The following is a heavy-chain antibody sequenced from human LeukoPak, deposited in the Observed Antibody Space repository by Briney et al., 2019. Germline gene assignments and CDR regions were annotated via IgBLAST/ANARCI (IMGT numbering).Heavy chain of an antibody. CDR3: AKETFVELSPFDI. CDR2: IYYSGST. D-gene: IGHD2/OR15-2a*01. J-gene: IGHJ3*02. V-gene: IGHV4-31*03. Sequence: SETLSLTCTVSGGSISSGGYYWSWIRQHPGKGLEWIGYIYYSGSTYYNPSLKSRVTISVDTSKNQFSLKLSSVTAADTAVYYCAKETFVELSPFDIWGQGTMVTVSS. CDR1: GGSISSGGYY.